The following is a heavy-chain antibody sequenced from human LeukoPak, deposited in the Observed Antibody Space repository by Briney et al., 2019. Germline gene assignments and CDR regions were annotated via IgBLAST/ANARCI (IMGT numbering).Heavy chain of an antibody. CDR3: ARGFRYYYGSGSYRAD. V-gene: IGHV1-69*04. CDR2: IIPILGIA. J-gene: IGHJ4*02. Sequence: SVKVSCKASGGTFSSYAISWVRQTPGHGLEWMGRIIPILGIANYAQKFQGRVTITADKSTSTAYMELSSLRSEDTAVYYCARGFRYYYGSGSYRADWGQGTLVTVSS. D-gene: IGHD3-10*01. CDR1: GGTFSSYA.